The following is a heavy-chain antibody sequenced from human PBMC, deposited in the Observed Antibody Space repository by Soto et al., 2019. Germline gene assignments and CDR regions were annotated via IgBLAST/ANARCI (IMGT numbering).Heavy chain of an antibody. Sequence: QVPLVQSGAEVKKPGASVKVSCKASGYTFTGYYMHWVRQAPGQGLEWMGWINPNSGGTNYAQKFQGWVTMTRDTSVSTAYMELSRLRSDDTAVYYCARDGAHYSSSWGLQLWFDPWGQGTLVTVSS. CDR3: ARDGAHYSSSWGLQLWFDP. CDR2: INPNSGGT. V-gene: IGHV1-2*04. J-gene: IGHJ5*02. D-gene: IGHD6-6*01. CDR1: GYTFTGYY.